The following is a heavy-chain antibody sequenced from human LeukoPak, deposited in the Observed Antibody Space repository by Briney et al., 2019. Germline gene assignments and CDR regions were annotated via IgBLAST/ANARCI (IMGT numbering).Heavy chain of an antibody. J-gene: IGHJ6*03. CDR1: GYTFTGYY. D-gene: IGHD1-7*01. V-gene: IGHV1-46*01. CDR2: INPSGGST. Sequence: GASVKVSCKASGYTFTGYYMHWVRQAPGQGLEWMGIINPSGGSTSYAQKFQGRVTMTRDMSTSTVYMELSSLRSEDTAVYYCARAAGRRNWNYVWGRNYYYYYMDVWGKGTTVTVSS. CDR3: ARAAGRRNWNYVWGRNYYYYYMDV.